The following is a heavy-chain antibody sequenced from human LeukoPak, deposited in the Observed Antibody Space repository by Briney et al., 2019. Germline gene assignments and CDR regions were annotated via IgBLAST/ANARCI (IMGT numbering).Heavy chain of an antibody. Sequence: PSQTLSLTCTVSGGSISSSSYYWGWIRQPPGTGLEWIGSIYYSGSTYYNPSLKSRVTISVDTSKNQFSLKLSSVTAADTAVYYCARRGYDFRSGYYDYWGQGTLVTVSS. CDR2: IYYSGST. D-gene: IGHD3-3*01. J-gene: IGHJ4*02. CDR1: GGSISSSSYY. CDR3: ARRGYDFRSGYYDY. V-gene: IGHV4-39*01.